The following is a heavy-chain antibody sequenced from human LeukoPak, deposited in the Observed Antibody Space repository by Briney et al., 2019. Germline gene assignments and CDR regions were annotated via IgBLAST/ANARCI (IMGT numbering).Heavy chain of an antibody. D-gene: IGHD6-19*01. Sequence: PGASVKVSCKASGFTFSSYAMHWVRQAPGKGLEWVAVISYDGSNKYYADSVKGRFTISRDNSKNTLYLQMNSLRAEDTAVYYCARGSSYSSGWYGDYYYYYGMDVWGQGTTVTVSS. CDR1: GFTFSSYA. CDR3: ARGSSYSSGWYGDYYYYYGMDV. CDR2: ISYDGSNK. V-gene: IGHV3-30-3*01. J-gene: IGHJ6*02.